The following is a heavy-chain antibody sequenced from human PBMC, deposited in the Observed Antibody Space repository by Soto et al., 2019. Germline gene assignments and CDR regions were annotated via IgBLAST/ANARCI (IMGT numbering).Heavy chain of an antibody. CDR2: ISDSADSA. D-gene: IGHD2-2*01. CDR3: ARPYGSKLGDALDR. J-gene: IGHJ3*01. V-gene: IGHV3-23*01. CDR1: GFTFRIYA. Sequence: EVQLLESGGGLVQPGGSLRLSCAASGFTFRIYAMSWVRQVPGKGLEWVSTISDSADSAYYADSVKGRLTISRDNSKNTLNLQMNTLRAEDTAVYYCARPYGSKLGDALDRWGQGTTVTVSS.